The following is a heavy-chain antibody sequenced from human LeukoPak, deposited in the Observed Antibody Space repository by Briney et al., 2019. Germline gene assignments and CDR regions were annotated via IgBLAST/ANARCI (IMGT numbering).Heavy chain of an antibody. CDR3: ASFRRNAAGEKYFDY. Sequence: ASVKVSCKASGYTFTSYGISWVRQAPGQGLEWMGWISAYNGNTNYAQKFQGRVTITTDESTSTAYMELSSLRSEDTAVYYCASFRRNAAGEKYFDYWGQGTLVTVSS. CDR2: ISAYNGNT. CDR1: GYTFTSYG. J-gene: IGHJ4*02. D-gene: IGHD6-13*01. V-gene: IGHV1-18*01.